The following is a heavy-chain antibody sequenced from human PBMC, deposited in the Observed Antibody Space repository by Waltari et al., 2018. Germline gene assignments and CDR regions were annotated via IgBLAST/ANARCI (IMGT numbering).Heavy chain of an antibody. CDR2: IYYSGST. CDR3: ARDISGQDSSSYYYYGMDV. Sequence: QLQLQESGPGLVKPSETLSLTCTVSGGSISSSSYYWGWIRQPPGKGLEWIGSIYYSGSTYYNPSLKSRVTISVDTSKNQFSLKLSSVTAADTAVYYCARDISGQDSSSYYYYGMDVWGQGTTVTVSS. CDR1: GGSISSSSYY. D-gene: IGHD6-6*01. V-gene: IGHV4-39*02. J-gene: IGHJ6*02.